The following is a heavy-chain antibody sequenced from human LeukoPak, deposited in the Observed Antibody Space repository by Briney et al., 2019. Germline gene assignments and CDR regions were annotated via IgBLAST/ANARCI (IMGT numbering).Heavy chain of an antibody. Sequence: GGTLRLSCAASGFTFSSYGMSWVRQAPGKGLEWVSGISGSGGSTYYADSVKGRFTISRDNAKNSLYLQMNSLRAEDTAVYYCARLSGSYETTDDYWGQGTLVTVSS. CDR2: ISGSGGST. V-gene: IGHV3-23*01. D-gene: IGHD3-10*01. CDR3: ARLSGSYETTDDY. J-gene: IGHJ4*02. CDR1: GFTFSSYG.